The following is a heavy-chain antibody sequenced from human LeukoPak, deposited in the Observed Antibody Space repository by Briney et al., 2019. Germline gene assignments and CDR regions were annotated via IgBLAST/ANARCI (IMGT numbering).Heavy chain of an antibody. CDR1: GFTFSTNG. CDR2: IRFDGTKT. V-gene: IGHV3-30*02. CDR3: ARDFDDVSGNYYYIPDY. D-gene: IGHD3-10*01. J-gene: IGHJ4*02. Sequence: GGSLRLSCEASGFTFSTNGMHWVRQAPGKGLEWVSFIRFDGTKTFYGDSVRGRFTISRDNSKNTLYLQLSSLRGDDTAVYYCARDFDDVSGNYYYIPDYWGQGTLVTVSS.